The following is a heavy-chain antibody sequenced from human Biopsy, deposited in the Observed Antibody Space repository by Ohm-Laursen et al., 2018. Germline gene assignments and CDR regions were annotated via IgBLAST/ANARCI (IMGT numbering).Heavy chain of an antibody. CDR3: ARGGGYNWNNGWFDP. V-gene: IGHV1-69*13. D-gene: IGHD1/OR15-1a*01. J-gene: IGHJ5*02. CDR2: IIGIFRTA. CDR1: GGTFSSSA. Sequence: VKISCKASGGTFSSSAITWVRQAPGQGLEWMGGIIGIFRTAHYAQKFQGRVTITADEFMSTAYMELSSLRSEDTAVYYCARGGGYNWNNGWFDPWSQGTLVTVSS.